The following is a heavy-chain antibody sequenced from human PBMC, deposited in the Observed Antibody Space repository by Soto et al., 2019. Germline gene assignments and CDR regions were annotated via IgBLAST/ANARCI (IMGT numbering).Heavy chain of an antibody. J-gene: IGHJ4*02. CDR2: FSASSGST. CDR3: AKRLNYIEY. D-gene: IGHD3-16*01. V-gene: IGHV3-23*01. CDR1: GVTFSNYA. Sequence: GGSLRLSCAASGVTFSNYAMSWVRQAPGKGREWVSTFSASSGSTYYADSLKGRFTISRDNSNNTLYLQMDSLRAEDTAVYYCAKRLNYIEYWGQGPQV.